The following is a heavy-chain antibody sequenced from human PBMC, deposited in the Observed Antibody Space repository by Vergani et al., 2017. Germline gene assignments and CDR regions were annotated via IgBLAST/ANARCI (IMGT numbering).Heavy chain of an antibody. CDR1: GGSFSGYY. D-gene: IGHD6-13*01. CDR2: INHSGST. V-gene: IGHV4-34*01. CDR3: AGDTHSWQRADR. Sequence: QVQLQQWGAGLLKPSETLSLTCAVYGGSFSGYYWSWIHQPPGKGLEWIGEINHSGSTNYNPSLKSRVTISVDTSKNQFSLKLSSVTAADSAIYYCAGDTHSWQRADRWGQGLLVSVSS. J-gene: IGHJ5*02.